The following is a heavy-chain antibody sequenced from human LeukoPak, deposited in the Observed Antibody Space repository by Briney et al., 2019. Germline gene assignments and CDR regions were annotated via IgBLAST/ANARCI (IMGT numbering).Heavy chain of an antibody. CDR2: IYYSGDT. Sequence: SETLSLTCTVSGGSISSYYWSWIRQPPGKGLEWIGYIYYSGDTNYIPSLKSRATISLDTSKNQFSLRLSSVTAADTAVYFCASGRGYCGGASCPPFDFWGQGTLVTVSS. D-gene: IGHD2-21*01. CDR3: ASGRGYCGGASCPPFDF. V-gene: IGHV4-59*01. J-gene: IGHJ4*02. CDR1: GGSISSYY.